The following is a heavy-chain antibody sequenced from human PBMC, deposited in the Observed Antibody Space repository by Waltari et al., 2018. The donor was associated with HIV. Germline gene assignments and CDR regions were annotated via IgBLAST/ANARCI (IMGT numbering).Heavy chain of an antibody. Sequence: EVQLVESGGGLVQPGGSLSLSCAASGFTVSVNYMSWVRQAPGKGLEWVSVIYSGGSTYYADSVKGRFTISRDNSKNTLYLQMNSLRAEDTAVYYCASIAYCGGDCYPRGMDVWGQGTTVTVSS. CDR2: IYSGGST. CDR1: GFTVSVNY. CDR3: ASIAYCGGDCYPRGMDV. V-gene: IGHV3-66*01. D-gene: IGHD2-21*02. J-gene: IGHJ6*02.